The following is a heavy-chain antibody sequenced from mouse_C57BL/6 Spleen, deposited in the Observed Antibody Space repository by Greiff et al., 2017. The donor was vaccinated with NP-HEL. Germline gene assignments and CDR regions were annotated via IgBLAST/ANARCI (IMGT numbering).Heavy chain of an antibody. CDR1: GYAFSSSW. V-gene: IGHV1-82*01. CDR3: ARTPLSSYAMDY. J-gene: IGHJ4*01. CDR2: IYPGDGDT. Sequence: VQLQESGPELVKPGASVKISCKASGYAFSSSWMNWVKQRPGKGLEWIGRIYPGDGDTNYNGKFKGKATLTADKSSSTAYMQLSSLTSEDSAVYFCARTPLSSYAMDYWGQGTSVTVSS. D-gene: IGHD6-1*01.